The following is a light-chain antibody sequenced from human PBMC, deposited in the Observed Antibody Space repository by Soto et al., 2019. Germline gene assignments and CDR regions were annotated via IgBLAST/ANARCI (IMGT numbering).Light chain of an antibody. CDR3: QQYNSYSPLT. V-gene: IGKV1-5*03. CDR2: KAS. J-gene: IGKJ4*01. Sequence: DIQMTQSPSTLSASVGDRVTSTCRASQSISSWLAWYQQKPGKAPKLLIYKASSLESGVPSRFSGSGSGTEFTLTISSLQPDDFATYYCQQYNSYSPLTFGGGTKADIK. CDR1: QSISSW.